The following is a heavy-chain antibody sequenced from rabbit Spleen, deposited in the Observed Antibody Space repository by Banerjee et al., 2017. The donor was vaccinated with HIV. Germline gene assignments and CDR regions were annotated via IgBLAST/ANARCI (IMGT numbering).Heavy chain of an antibody. CDR1: GFSFSRGYD. D-gene: IGHD2-1*01. CDR2: IYTGNGKT. CDR3: ARDNGRGDADYGPYYLNL. J-gene: IGHJ4*01. Sequence: QEHLEESGGGLVKTEGSLTLTCTASGFSFSRGYDMCWVRQAPGRGLEWIGCIYTGNGKTYYGSWAKGRFTISKSSSTTVTLQMTSLTAADTATYFCARDNGRGDADYGPYYLNLWGPGTLVTVS. V-gene: IGHV1S45*01.